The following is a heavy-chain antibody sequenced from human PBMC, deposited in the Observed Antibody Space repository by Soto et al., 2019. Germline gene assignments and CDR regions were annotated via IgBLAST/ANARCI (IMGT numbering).Heavy chain of an antibody. Sequence: QVQLVESGGGVVQPGRSLRLSCAASGFTFSSYGMHWVRQAPGKGLEWVAVISYDGSNKYYADSVKGRFTISRDNSKNTLYLQMNSLSAEDTAVYYCAKDFYYYGSDTPLEYWGQGTLVTVSS. D-gene: IGHD3-10*01. CDR3: AKDFYYYGSDTPLEY. CDR2: ISYDGSNK. V-gene: IGHV3-30*18. CDR1: GFTFSSYG. J-gene: IGHJ4*02.